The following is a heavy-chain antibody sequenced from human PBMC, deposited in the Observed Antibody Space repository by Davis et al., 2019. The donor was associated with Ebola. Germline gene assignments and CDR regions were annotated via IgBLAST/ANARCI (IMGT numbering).Heavy chain of an antibody. CDR1: GGSITSHY. J-gene: IGHJ5*02. V-gene: IGHV4-59*11. CDR3: ARGVWLGDNWFDP. D-gene: IGHD6-19*01. Sequence: PGGSLRLSCTVSGGSITSHYWSWIRQSPGKGLEWIGYISYSGNTNYNPSLKSRVTISVDTSNNQFSLKVNSVTAADTAIYYCARGVWLGDNWFDPWGQGIPVTVSS. CDR2: ISYSGNT.